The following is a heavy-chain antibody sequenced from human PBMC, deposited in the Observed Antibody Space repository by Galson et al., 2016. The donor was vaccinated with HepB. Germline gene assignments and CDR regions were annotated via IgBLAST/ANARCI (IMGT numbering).Heavy chain of an antibody. Sequence: SLRLSCAASGFTFSTYGMHWVRQAPGKGLEWVAVIWYDGSEKYYADSVKGRFTISRDNSKNTLYLQIHSLRAEDTAVYYCAKEATDRGEGSNVDHWGQGTLVTVAS. D-gene: IGHD2-21*02. V-gene: IGHV3-33*06. CDR1: GFTFSTYG. CDR2: IWYDGSEK. J-gene: IGHJ4*02. CDR3: AKEATDRGEGSNVDH.